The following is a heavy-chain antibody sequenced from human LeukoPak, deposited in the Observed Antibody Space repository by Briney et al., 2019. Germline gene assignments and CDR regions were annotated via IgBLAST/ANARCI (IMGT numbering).Heavy chain of an antibody. CDR1: GFTFSGYG. J-gene: IGHJ5*02. CDR3: AREQNGYSYGNWFDP. CDR2: ISYDGSHK. D-gene: IGHD5-18*01. Sequence: QSGGSLRLSCAASGFTFSGYGMNWVRQAAGKGLEWVAVISYDGSHKYYADSVKGRFTSSRDNSKNTLYLQMNSLRAEDTAVYYCAREQNGYSYGNWFDPWGQGTLVTVSS. V-gene: IGHV3-30*03.